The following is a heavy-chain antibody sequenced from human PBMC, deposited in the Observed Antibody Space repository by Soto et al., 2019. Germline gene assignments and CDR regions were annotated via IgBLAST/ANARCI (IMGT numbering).Heavy chain of an antibody. Sequence: DVKLLESGGGLVHPGGSLRLSCATSGFTFGNYGINWVRQAPGKGLEWVAGISGGGGNRYYADSVKGRFPISSDTMKKTVCLEMKSLGAEDTAVYYCAKGFIVVVTVLRPDDAFDVWGQGTLVSVSS. D-gene: IGHD2-21*02. V-gene: IGHV3-23*01. CDR3: AKGFIVVVTVLRPDDAFDV. J-gene: IGHJ3*01. CDR2: ISGGGGNR. CDR1: GFTFGNYG.